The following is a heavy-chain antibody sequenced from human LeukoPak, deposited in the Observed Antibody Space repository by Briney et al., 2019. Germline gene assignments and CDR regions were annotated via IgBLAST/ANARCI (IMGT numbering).Heavy chain of an antibody. CDR1: GYSFTSYW. Sequence: GESLKISCKGSGYSFTSYWIGWVRPMPGKGLEWMGIIYPGDSDTRYSPSLQGQVTISADKSISTVYLQWSSLKASDTAVYYCARLVGASLVDYFQHWGQGTLVTVSS. V-gene: IGHV5-51*01. CDR2: IYPGDSDT. J-gene: IGHJ1*01. CDR3: ARLVGASLVDYFQH. D-gene: IGHD1-26*01.